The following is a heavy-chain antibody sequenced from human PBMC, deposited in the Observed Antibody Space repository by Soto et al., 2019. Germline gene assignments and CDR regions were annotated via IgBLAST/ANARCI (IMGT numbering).Heavy chain of an antibody. D-gene: IGHD5-12*01. CDR2: IIPILGIA. V-gene: IGHV1-69*02. J-gene: IGHJ6*03. CDR3: ARSGYQSYYYYYMDV. Sequence: QVQLVQSGAEVKKPGTSVKVSCKASGGTFSSYTISWVRQAPGQGLEWMGRIIPILGIANYAQKFQGSVTITADKSTSTAYMELSSLRSEDTAVYYCARSGYQSYYYYYMDVWGKGTTVTVSS. CDR1: GGTFSSYT.